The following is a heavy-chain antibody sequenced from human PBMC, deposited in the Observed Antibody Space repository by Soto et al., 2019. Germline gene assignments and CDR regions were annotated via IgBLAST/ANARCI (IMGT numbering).Heavy chain of an antibody. D-gene: IGHD2-2*02. CDR1: GFTFASYA. J-gene: IGHJ6*02. CDR2: ISGSGGSA. CDR3: AKETVVPAAILGNYYYYSGMDV. Sequence: EVQLLESGGGLVQSGGSLRISCAASGFTFASYAMSWDRQAPGQGLEWVSTISGSGGSAYYADSVKGRFTVSRDNSKNTLYLQMNSLRVEDTAVYYCAKETVVPAAILGNYYYYSGMDVWGQGTTVTVSS. V-gene: IGHV3-23*01.